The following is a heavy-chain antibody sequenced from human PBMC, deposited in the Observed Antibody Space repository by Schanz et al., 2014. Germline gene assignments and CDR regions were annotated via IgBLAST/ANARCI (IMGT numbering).Heavy chain of an antibody. Sequence: EVQLLESGGGLVQPGGSLRLSCAASGFTFSSYAMSWVRQAPGKGLEWVSAINTGVNTYYADSVRGRFTMSRDNSKNTLYLQMNSLRPEDTAVYYCVRDSFFAFDYWGQGTLVTVSS. CDR3: VRDSFFAFDY. V-gene: IGHV3-23*01. D-gene: IGHD3-3*01. J-gene: IGHJ4*02. CDR2: INTGVNT. CDR1: GFTFSSYA.